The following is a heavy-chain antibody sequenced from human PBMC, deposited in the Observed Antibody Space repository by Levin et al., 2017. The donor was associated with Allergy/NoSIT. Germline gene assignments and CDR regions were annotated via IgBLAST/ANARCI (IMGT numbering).Heavy chain of an antibody. J-gene: IGHJ3*02. D-gene: IGHD6-19*01. CDR1: GDSVSSNSAS. V-gene: IGHV6-1*01. Sequence: SQTLSLTCAISGDSVSSNSASWNWIRQSPSRGLEWLGRTYYRSKWYNDYAVSVKSRITINPDASRNQVSLLLNSVTPEDTAVYYCARVIAVAGTWTFDIWDQGTMVTVSS. CDR3: ARVIAVAGTWTFDI. CDR2: TYYRSKWYN.